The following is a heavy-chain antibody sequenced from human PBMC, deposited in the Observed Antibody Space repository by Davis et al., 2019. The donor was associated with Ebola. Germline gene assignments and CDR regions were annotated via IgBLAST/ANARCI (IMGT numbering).Heavy chain of an antibody. D-gene: IGHD2-21*02. CDR3: AKDTANIWFDV. CDR2: FGTSGDT. CDR1: GFIFRNYV. J-gene: IGHJ3*01. Sequence: GESLKISCAASGFIFRNYVMSWVRQAPGKGLEWVSTFGTSGDTYYADSVKGRFTISRDNSRNTLYLQMNGLRAEDTAMYYCAKDTANIWFDVWGQGTMVTVSS. V-gene: IGHV3-23*01.